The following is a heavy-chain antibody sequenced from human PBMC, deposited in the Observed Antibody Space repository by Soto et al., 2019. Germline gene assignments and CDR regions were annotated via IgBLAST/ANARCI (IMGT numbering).Heavy chain of an antibody. CDR2: IYPGDSDT. CDR3: AKDYSLFGELLYGMDV. Sequence: PGESLKISCKGSGYSFTSYWIGWVRQMPGKGLEWMGIIYPGDSDTRYSPSFQGQVTISADKSISTAYLQWSSLKASDTAVYYCAKDYSLFGELLYGMDVWGQGTTVTVSS. D-gene: IGHD3-10*02. CDR1: GYSFTSYW. J-gene: IGHJ6*02. V-gene: IGHV5-51*01.